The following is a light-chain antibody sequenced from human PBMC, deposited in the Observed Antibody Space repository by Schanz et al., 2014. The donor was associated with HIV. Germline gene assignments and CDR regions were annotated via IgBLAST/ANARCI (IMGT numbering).Light chain of an antibody. CDR2: GNS. Sequence: QSVLTQPPSVSAAPGQKITISCSGGTSNVVSNYVSWYQQGPGTAPKLLIYGNSNRPSGVPDRFSGSKSGTSASLAITGLQAEDEADYYCQSYDNSLRGSVFGGGTKLTVL. CDR1: TSNVVSNY. CDR3: QSYDNSLRGSV. J-gene: IGLJ2*01. V-gene: IGLV1-40*01.